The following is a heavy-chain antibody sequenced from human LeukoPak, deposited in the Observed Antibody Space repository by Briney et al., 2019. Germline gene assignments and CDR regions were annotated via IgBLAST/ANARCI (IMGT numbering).Heavy chain of an antibody. CDR2: IYYSGST. CDR1: GSSISSGGYY. V-gene: IGHV4-31*03. D-gene: IGHD1/OR15-1a*01. J-gene: IGHJ4*02. Sequence: SETLSLTCTVSGSSISSGGYYWSWIRQHPGKGLEWIGYIYYSGSTYYNPSLRSRVTISVDTSKNQFSLKLSSVTAADTAVYYCARGYNWNIYYFDYWGQGTLVTVSS. CDR3: ARGYNWNIYYFDY.